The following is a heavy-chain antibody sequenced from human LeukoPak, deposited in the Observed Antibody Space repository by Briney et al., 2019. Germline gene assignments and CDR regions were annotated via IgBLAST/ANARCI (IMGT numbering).Heavy chain of an antibody. V-gene: IGHV1-69*04. CDR2: IIPILGIA. CDR3: ASRDIIAAAGIYYYYYGMDV. D-gene: IGHD6-13*01. CDR1: GGTFSSYA. J-gene: IGHJ6*02. Sequence: SVKVSCKASGGTFSSYAISWVRQAPGQGLEWVGRIIPILGIANYAQKFQGRVTITADKSTSTAYMELSSLRSEDTAVYYCASRDIIAAAGIYYYYYGMDVWGQGTTVTVSS.